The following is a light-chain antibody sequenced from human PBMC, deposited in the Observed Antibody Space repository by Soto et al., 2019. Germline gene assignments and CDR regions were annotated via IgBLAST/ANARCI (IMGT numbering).Light chain of an antibody. Sequence: EIVLTQSPGTLSLSPGGRATLSCRGSQSVSRNYVAWYQQKPGQSPRLLIYGASNRASGIPDRFSGSASGAVFTLSIARLEPEDFAMYYCQQYGSTPLTFGGGTKVEIK. CDR1: QSVSRNY. J-gene: IGKJ4*01. CDR3: QQYGSTPLT. V-gene: IGKV3-20*01. CDR2: GAS.